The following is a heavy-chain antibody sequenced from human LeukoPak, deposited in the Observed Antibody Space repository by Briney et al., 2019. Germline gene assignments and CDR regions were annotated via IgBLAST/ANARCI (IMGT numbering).Heavy chain of an antibody. D-gene: IGHD3-22*01. CDR3: ATLGKEGYYDSSGADY. Sequence: GASVKVSCKASGYTFTGDYMHWVRQAPGQGLEWMGRINPNSGGTNYAQKFQGRVTMTRDTSISTAYMELSRLRSDDTAVYYCATLGKEGYYDSSGADYWGQGTLVTVSS. V-gene: IGHV1-2*06. J-gene: IGHJ4*02. CDR2: INPNSGGT. CDR1: GYTFTGDY.